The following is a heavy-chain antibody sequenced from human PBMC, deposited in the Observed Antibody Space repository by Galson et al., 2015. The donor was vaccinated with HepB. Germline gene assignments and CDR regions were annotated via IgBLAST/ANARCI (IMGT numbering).Heavy chain of an antibody. J-gene: IGHJ6*02. D-gene: IGHD6-19*01. CDR1: GFTFSSYS. Sequence: SLRLSCAASGFTFSSYSMNWVRQAPGKGLEWVSYISSSSSTIYYADSVKGRFTISRDNAKNSLYLQMNSLRDEDTAVYYCARVAVAENGANPYYYGMDVWGQGTTVTVSS. CDR2: ISSSSSTI. V-gene: IGHV3-48*02. CDR3: ARVAVAENGANPYYYGMDV.